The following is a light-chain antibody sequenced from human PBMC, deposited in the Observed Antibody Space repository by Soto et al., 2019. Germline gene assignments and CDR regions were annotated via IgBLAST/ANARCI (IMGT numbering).Light chain of an antibody. CDR3: AAWDDILNGYV. V-gene: IGLV1-44*01. Sequence: QSVLTQPPSASGTPGQRVTISCSGSSSNIESNTVTWYQQLPGTAHKLVIYSNYDRPSGVPDRFSGSTSGTSASLVIRGLQSEDEADYYCAAWDDILNGYVFGGGTKVTVL. CDR2: SNY. CDR1: SSNIESNT. J-gene: IGLJ1*01.